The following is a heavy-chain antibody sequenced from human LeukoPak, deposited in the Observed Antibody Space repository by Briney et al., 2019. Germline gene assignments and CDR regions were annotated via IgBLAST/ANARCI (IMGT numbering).Heavy chain of an antibody. V-gene: IGHV4-34*01. CDR3: ARGRRGYSYGNWFDP. J-gene: IGHJ5*02. CDR2: INHSGST. D-gene: IGHD5-18*01. CDR1: GGSFRGYY. Sequence: SETLSLTCAVYGGSFRGYYWSWIRQPPGKGLEGIGEINHSGSTNYNPSLKSRVTISVDTSKNQFSLKLSSVTAADTAVYYCARGRRGYSYGNWFDPWGQGTLVTVSS.